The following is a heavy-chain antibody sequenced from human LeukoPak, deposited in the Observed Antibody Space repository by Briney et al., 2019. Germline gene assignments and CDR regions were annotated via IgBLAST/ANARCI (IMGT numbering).Heavy chain of an antibody. V-gene: IGHV1-18*01. CDR2: ISGNSGNT. CDR1: GYTLTSNG. CDR3: VTYGDYGI. J-gene: IGHJ4*02. Sequence: ASVKVSCKASGYTLTSNGISWVRQAPGQGLEWMGWISGNSGNTNYAQKLQGRVTMTTDTSTSTAYMELRSLRSDDTAVYYCVTYGDYGIWGQGTLVTVSS. D-gene: IGHD4-17*01.